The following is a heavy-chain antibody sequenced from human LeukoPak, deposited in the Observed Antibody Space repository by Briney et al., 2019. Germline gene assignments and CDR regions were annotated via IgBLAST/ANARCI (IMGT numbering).Heavy chain of an antibody. CDR1: GYTFTSYY. CDR2: INTSGGST. D-gene: IGHD3-22*01. Sequence: ASVKLSCKSSGYTFTSYYMHWVRLAPGQGLEWMGIINTSGGSTSYAQKFQGRVTMTRDTSTSTVYMELSSLRSEDTAVYYCARSNNYYESSGYYAKSRRDFDYWGQGTLVTVSS. J-gene: IGHJ4*02. CDR3: ARSNNYYESSGYYAKSRRDFDY. V-gene: IGHV1-46*01.